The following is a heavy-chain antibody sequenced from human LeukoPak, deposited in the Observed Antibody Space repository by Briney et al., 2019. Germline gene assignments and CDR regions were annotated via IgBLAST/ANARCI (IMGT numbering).Heavy chain of an antibody. CDR3: ARAAFRAAAPVDY. CDR2: INPNSGGT. Sequence: GASVKVSCKASGYTFTGYYMHWVRQAPGQGLEWMGWINPNSGGTNYAQKFQGRVTMTRDTSISTAYTELSRLRSDDTAVYYCARAAFRAAAPVDYWGQGTLVTVSS. CDR1: GYTFTGYY. D-gene: IGHD6-13*01. V-gene: IGHV1-2*02. J-gene: IGHJ4*02.